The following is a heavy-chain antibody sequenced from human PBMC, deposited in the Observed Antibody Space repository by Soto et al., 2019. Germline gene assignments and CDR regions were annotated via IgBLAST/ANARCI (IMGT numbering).Heavy chain of an antibody. D-gene: IGHD3-3*01. Sequence: PGESLKISCAASGFTFSNYGMSWVRQAPGKGMEWVSVMSRSGDDAYYADTEKGRFTISRNNSKNMLYLQMNSLRAEDTAVYFCAKKVTIYAVDPADYWGQGAQVTVSS. CDR3: AKKVTIYAVDPADY. CDR2: MSRSGDDA. J-gene: IGHJ4*02. CDR1: GFTFSNYG. V-gene: IGHV3-23*01.